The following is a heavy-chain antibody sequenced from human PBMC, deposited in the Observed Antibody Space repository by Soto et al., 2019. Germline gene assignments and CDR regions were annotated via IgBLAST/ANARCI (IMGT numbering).Heavy chain of an antibody. D-gene: IGHD3-16*01. V-gene: IGHV4-31*03. CDR3: ARDRVMLTFGGASEEWGIDS. CDR2: IFYSSRT. Sequence: QVQLQESGPGLVKPSQTLSLTCTVSGDSITSGGQYWSWIRQLPGKGLEWIGDIFYSSRTYYNPSLKSRVIIPVDTTKKQFSLKMNSVTAADTAVYYCARDRVMLTFGGASEEWGIDSWGQGTLVTVSS. J-gene: IGHJ4*02. CDR1: GDSITSGGQY.